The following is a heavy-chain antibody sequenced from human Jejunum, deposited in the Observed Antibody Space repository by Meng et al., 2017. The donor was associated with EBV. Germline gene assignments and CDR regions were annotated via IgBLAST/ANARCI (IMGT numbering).Heavy chain of an antibody. Sequence: WKEPGTTLAKPPQILTLTCTFFGFFLTTSGVGGGWIRQPPGKAPEWLELIYWDDDKRYSPSLKSRLTITKDTSKNQVVLTMTNMDPVDTGTYFCAHSPMRTSSSGYPRGFDYWGQGTLVTVSS. CDR1: GFFLTTSGVG. J-gene: IGHJ4*02. V-gene: IGHV2-5*02. CDR3: AHSPMRTSSSGYPRGFDY. D-gene: IGHD5-12*01. CDR2: IYWDDDK.